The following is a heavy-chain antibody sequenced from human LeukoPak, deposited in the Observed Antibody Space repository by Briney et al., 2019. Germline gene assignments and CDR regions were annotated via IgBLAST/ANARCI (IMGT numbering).Heavy chain of an antibody. CDR1: GFIFSNYA. D-gene: IGHD2-15*01. J-gene: IGHJ4*02. CDR3: AKLRSGDPVAATNY. CDR2: ISGSDDST. V-gene: IGHV3-23*01. Sequence: PGGSLRLPCAASGFIFSNYAMSWVRQAPGKGLEWVSTISGSDDSTYYADSVKGRFTISRDNSKNTLYLQMNSLRVDDTAVYYCAKLRSGDPVAATNYWGQGTLVTVSS.